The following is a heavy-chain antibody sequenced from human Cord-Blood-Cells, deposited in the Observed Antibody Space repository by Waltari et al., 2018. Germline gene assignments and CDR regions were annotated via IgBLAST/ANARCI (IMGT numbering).Heavy chain of an antibody. CDR1: GFTFSSYA. D-gene: IGHD3-3*01. CDR3: AKGYYDFWSGYYFDY. Sequence: EVQLVESGGGLVQPGGSQRLSCAASGFTFSSYAMSWVRQAPGKGLEWVSAISGRGGSTYYADSVKGRFTISRDNSKNTLYLQMNSLRAEDTAVYYCAKGYYDFWSGYYFDYWGQGTLVTVSS. J-gene: IGHJ4*02. CDR2: ISGRGGST. V-gene: IGHV3-23*04.